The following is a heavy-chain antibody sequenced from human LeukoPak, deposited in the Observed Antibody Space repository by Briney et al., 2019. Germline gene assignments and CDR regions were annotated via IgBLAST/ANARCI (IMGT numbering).Heavy chain of an antibody. CDR1: GFTFSSYS. Sequence: PGGSLRLSCAASGFTFSSYSMNWVRQAPGKGLEWVSYISSSSSTIYYADSVKGRFTISRDNAKNSLYLQMNSLRAEDTAVYYCASLDYHGSGSYRSLDLDYWGQGTLVTVSS. V-gene: IGHV3-48*01. D-gene: IGHD3-10*01. CDR3: ASLDYHGSGSYRSLDLDY. J-gene: IGHJ4*02. CDR2: ISSSSSTI.